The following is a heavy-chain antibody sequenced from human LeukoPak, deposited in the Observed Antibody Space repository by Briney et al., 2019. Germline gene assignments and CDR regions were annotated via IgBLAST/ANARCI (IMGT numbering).Heavy chain of an antibody. Sequence: SETLSLTCTVSGGSISSDSYFWGWIRQSPGKGLEWIGSIYYSGSTYYNPSLKSRVTISVDTSKNQFSLKLSSVTAADTAVYYCARVGAAAGTDYWGQGTLVTVSS. V-gene: IGHV4-39*07. D-gene: IGHD6-13*01. CDR3: ARVGAAAGTDY. CDR1: GGSISSDSYF. CDR2: IYYSGST. J-gene: IGHJ4*02.